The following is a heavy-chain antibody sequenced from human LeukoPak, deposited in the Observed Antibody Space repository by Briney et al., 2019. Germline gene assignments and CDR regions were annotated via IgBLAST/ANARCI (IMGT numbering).Heavy chain of an antibody. V-gene: IGHV3-21*01. D-gene: IGHD1-26*01. CDR1: GFTVSGNY. CDR2: ISSSSSYI. Sequence: GGSLRLSCAASGFTVSGNYMSWVRQAPGKGLEWVSSISSSSSYIYYADSVKGRFTISRDNAKNSLYLQMNSLRAEDTAVYYCARAAVGANDAFDIWGQGTMVTVSS. CDR3: ARAAVGANDAFDI. J-gene: IGHJ3*02.